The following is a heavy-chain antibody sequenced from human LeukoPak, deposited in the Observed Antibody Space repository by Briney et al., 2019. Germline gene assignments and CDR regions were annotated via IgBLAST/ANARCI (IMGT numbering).Heavy chain of an antibody. Sequence: PSETLSLTCTVSGGSISSSSYYWGWIRQPPGKGLEWIGSIYYSGSTYYNPSLKSRVTISVDTSKNQFSLKLSPVAAADTAVYYCARDLIQSALGDFQHWGQGTLVTVSS. CDR1: GGSISSSSYY. CDR3: ARDLIQSALGDFQH. CDR2: IYYSGST. V-gene: IGHV4-39*07. J-gene: IGHJ1*01. D-gene: IGHD3-16*01.